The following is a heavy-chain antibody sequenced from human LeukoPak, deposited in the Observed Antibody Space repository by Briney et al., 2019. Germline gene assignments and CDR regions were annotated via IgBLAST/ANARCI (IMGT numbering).Heavy chain of an antibody. V-gene: IGHV3-48*03. J-gene: IGHJ6*04. D-gene: IGHD3-10*02. CDR3: AELGITMIGGV. Sequence: GSLRLSCAASGFTFSSYGMHWVRQAPGKGLEWVSYISSSGSTIYYADSVKGRFTISRDNAKNSLYLQMNSLRAEDTAVYYCAELGITMIGGVWGKGTTVTISS. CDR1: GFTFSSYG. CDR2: ISSSGSTI.